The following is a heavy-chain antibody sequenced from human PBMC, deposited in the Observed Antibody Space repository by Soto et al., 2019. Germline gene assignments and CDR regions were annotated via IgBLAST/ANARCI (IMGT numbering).Heavy chain of an antibody. J-gene: IGHJ4*01. D-gene: IGHD5-12*01. CDR3: AKNMAQGYYDDY. CDR1: GYTFSAYG. Sequence: QVQLVQSGGELKKPGASVTVSCKASGYTFSAYGITWVRQAPGQALEWMGWVSGKNNDRQYAQQFQCRVTMTTDTSTTTAYRELRSLTSDDTAVYYCAKNMAQGYYDDYWGHGTLVTVSS. V-gene: IGHV1-18*01. CDR2: VSGKNNDR.